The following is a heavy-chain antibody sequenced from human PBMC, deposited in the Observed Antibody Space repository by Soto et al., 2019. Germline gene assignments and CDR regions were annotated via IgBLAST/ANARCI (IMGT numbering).Heavy chain of an antibody. CDR3: ARSNIVVVVAATEIDY. Sequence: ASAKVSCKASGYTFTSYGISWVRQAPGQGLEWMGWISAYNGNTNYAQKLQGRVTMTTDTSTSTAYMELRSLRSDDTAVYYCARSNIVVVVAATEIDYWGQGTLVTVSS. CDR2: ISAYNGNT. CDR1: GYTFTSYG. D-gene: IGHD2-15*01. V-gene: IGHV1-18*01. J-gene: IGHJ4*02.